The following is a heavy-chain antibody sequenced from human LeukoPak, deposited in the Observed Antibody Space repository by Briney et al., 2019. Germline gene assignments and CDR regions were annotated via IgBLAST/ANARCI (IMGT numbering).Heavy chain of an antibody. V-gene: IGHV4-39*01. J-gene: IGHJ6*03. CDR1: GGSVSSSSSY. CDR3: VRQNSDYYYYYLDV. Sequence: SETLSLTCTVSGGSVSSSSSYWAWIRQPPGREREWIGSVYYSGTTYYNTSLESRVTISEDTSRNRFSLMLSSVTAADTAVFYCVRQNSDYYYYYLDVWGEGTTVIVSS. CDR2: VYYSGTT. D-gene: IGHD1-7*01.